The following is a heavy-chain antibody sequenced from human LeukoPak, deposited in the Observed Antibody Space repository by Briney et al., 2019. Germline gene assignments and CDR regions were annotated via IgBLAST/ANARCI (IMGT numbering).Heavy chain of an antibody. CDR1: GFTFDDYA. D-gene: IGHD2-8*01. J-gene: IGHJ4*02. CDR2: ISWNSGSI. Sequence: SGGSLRLSCAASGFTFDDYAMHWVRQAPGKGLEWVSGISWNSGSIGYADSVKGRFTISRDNTKNSLYLQMNSLRAEDMALYYCAKDDCTNGVCYTFDYWGQGTLVTVSS. CDR3: AKDDCTNGVCYTFDY. V-gene: IGHV3-9*03.